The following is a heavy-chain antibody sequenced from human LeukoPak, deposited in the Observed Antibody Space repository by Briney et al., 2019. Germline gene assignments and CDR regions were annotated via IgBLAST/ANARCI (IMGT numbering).Heavy chain of an antibody. CDR2: IIPILGIA. D-gene: IGHD2-21*02. Sequence: SVKVSCKASGGTFSSYAISWVRQAPGQGLEWMGRIIPILGIANYAQKFQGRVTITADKSTSTAYMELSSLRSEDTAVYYCARDLGYCGGDCYSYDIWGQGTMVTASS. CDR3: ARDLGYCGGDCYSYDI. CDR1: GGTFSSYA. V-gene: IGHV1-69*04. J-gene: IGHJ3*02.